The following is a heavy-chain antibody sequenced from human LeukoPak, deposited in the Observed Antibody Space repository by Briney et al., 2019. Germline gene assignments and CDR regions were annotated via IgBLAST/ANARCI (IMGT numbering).Heavy chain of an antibody. J-gene: IGHJ4*02. CDR3: ARCERRKEWLAGGVDY. CDR2: VHLSGRT. CDR1: GGSISTTNW. Sequence: PSGTLSLTCGVSGGSISTTNWWTWVRQPPGEGLEWIGEVHLSGRTHYNPSLESRVTMSVDMSENHISLRLTSVAAADTAVYYCARCERRKEWLAGGVDYWGQGTLVTVSS. D-gene: IGHD6-19*01. V-gene: IGHV4-4*02.